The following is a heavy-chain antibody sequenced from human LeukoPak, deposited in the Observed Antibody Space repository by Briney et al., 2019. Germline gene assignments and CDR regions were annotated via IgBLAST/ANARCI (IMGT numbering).Heavy chain of an antibody. CDR2: ISGSGGST. V-gene: IGHV3-23*01. J-gene: IGHJ4*02. CDR1: GFTVSSNY. CDR3: AKDIFPYGSGSYNGY. Sequence: GGSLRLSCAASGFTVSSNYMSWVRQAPGKGLEWVSAISGSGGSTYYADSVKGRFTISRDNSKNTLYLQMNSLRAEDTAVYYCAKDIFPYGSGSYNGYWGQGTLVTVSS. D-gene: IGHD3-10*01.